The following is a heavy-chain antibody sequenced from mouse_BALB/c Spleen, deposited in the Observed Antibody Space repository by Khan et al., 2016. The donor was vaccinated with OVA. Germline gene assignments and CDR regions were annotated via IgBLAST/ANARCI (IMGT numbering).Heavy chain of an antibody. D-gene: IGHD2-14*01. CDR2: INTHSGVP. V-gene: IGHV9-4*02. Sequence: QIQLVQSGPELKKPGETVRISCKASGYTFTTAGIQWVQKMPGKGLKWIGWINTHSGVPKYAEDFKGRFAFSLEISVNTAYLQITNFKNEATATXFCARGGAAYYRNDGGAKEYWGQGTSVTVSS. J-gene: IGHJ4*01. CDR1: GYTFTTAG. CDR3: ARGGAAYYRNDGGAKEY.